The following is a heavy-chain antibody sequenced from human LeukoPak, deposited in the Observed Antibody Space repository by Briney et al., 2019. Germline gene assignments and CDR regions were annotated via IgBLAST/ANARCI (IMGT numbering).Heavy chain of an antibody. CDR2: ISSSSSYI. Sequence: GGSLRLSCAASGFTFSSYWMTWVRQAPGKGLEWVSSISSSSSYIYYADSVKGRFTISRDNGKNSLYLQMNSLRAEDTAVYYCARDRPRGAFDIWGQGTMVTVSS. CDR3: ARDRPRGAFDI. D-gene: IGHD3-10*01. CDR1: GFTFSSYW. J-gene: IGHJ3*02. V-gene: IGHV3-21*06.